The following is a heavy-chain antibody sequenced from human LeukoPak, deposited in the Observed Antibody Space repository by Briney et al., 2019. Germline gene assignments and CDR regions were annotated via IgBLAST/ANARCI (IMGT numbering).Heavy chain of an antibody. D-gene: IGHD3-16*01. V-gene: IGHV1-46*01. CDR3: ARDKMGGPGYYYYYMDV. Sequence: ASVKVSCKVSGYTLTELSMHWVRQAPGQGLEWMGIINPSGGSTSYAQKFQGRVTMTRDTSTSTVYMELSSLRSEDTAVYYCARDKMGGPGYYYYYMDVWGKGTTVTVSS. J-gene: IGHJ6*03. CDR2: INPSGGST. CDR1: GYTLTELS.